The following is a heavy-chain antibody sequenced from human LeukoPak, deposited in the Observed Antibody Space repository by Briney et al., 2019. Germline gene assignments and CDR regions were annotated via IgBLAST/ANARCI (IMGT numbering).Heavy chain of an antibody. CDR3: ARHGYSSSSGDAFDI. CDR1: GYSFTNYW. CDR2: IYPDYSET. Sequence: KVSCKGFGYSFTNYWIGWVRQMPGKGLEWMGIIYPDYSETTYSPSFQGQVTMSVDKSISTAYLQWSSLKASDTAMYYCARHGYSSSSGDAFDIWGQGTMVTVSS. V-gene: IGHV5-51*01. J-gene: IGHJ3*02. D-gene: IGHD6-6*01.